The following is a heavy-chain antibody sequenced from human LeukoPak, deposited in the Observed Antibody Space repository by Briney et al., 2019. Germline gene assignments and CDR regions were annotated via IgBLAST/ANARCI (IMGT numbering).Heavy chain of an antibody. V-gene: IGHV4-38-2*02. D-gene: IGHD6-13*01. J-gene: IGHJ3*02. CDR3: ARDQRIRAAADDAFDI. CDR1: GYSISSGYY. Sequence: SETLSLTCTVSGYSISSGYYWGWIRQPPGKGLEWIGSIYQSGSTYYNPSLKSRVTISVDTSKNQFSLKLSSVTAADTAVYYCARDQRIRAAADDAFDIWGQGTMVTVSS. CDR2: IYQSGST.